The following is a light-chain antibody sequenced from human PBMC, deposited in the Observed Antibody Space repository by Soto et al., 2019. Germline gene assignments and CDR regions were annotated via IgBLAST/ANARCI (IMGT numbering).Light chain of an antibody. CDR1: HTISSW. CDR3: QLYNSYSEA. J-gene: IGKJ1*01. V-gene: IGKV1-5*03. CDR2: KAS. Sequence: DIQMTQSPSTLSGSVGDRVTITCRASHTISSWLAWYQQKPGKAPKLLIYKASTLKSGVPSRFSGSGSGKDFTLTISSLQPDDFATYYCQLYNSYSEAFGQGTKVELK.